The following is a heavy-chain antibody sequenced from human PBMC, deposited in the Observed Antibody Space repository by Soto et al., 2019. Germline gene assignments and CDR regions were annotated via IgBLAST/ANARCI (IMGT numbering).Heavy chain of an antibody. J-gene: IGHJ4*02. Sequence: SETLSLPCSVSGGSVRTGSYHWSWIRQPPGKGLEWIGFIPNNGSPDYNPSLKSRVVVSIDRSKNQFSLKVNSVTAADTAVYFCARIGWGGDSWGQGTLVTVSS. D-gene: IGHD7-27*01. CDR2: IPNNGSP. V-gene: IGHV4-61*01. CDR1: GGSVRTGSYH. CDR3: ARIGWGGDS.